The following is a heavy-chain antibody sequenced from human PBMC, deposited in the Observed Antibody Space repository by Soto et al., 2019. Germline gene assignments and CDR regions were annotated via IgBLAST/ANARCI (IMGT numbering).Heavy chain of an antibody. Sequence: VASVKVSCKASGGTFSSYAISWVRQAPGQGLEWMGWISGYNGNTNYAQKLQGRVTMTSDTSTNTAYMELRSLRSDDTAVYYCAREYGNYGPEYWGQGTLVTVSS. D-gene: IGHD4-17*01. CDR3: AREYGNYGPEY. CDR2: ISGYNGNT. V-gene: IGHV1-18*01. J-gene: IGHJ4*02. CDR1: GGTFSSYA.